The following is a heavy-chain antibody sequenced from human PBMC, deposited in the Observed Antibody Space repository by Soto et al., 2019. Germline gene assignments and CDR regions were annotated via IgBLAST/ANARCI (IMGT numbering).Heavy chain of an antibody. CDR1: GGSINSDDFY. V-gene: IGHV4-31*03. Sequence: QMQLQESGPGLVKPSQTLSLTCSVSGGSINSDDFYWNWIRQHPGKGLEWIGYIHNSGITDYNPSLKTRVSIFVVMSKNQFSLKLTSVTAADTAVYYCARQQQWLSPFDDWCQGTLVTVSS. D-gene: IGHD6-19*01. CDR3: ARQQQWLSPFDD. J-gene: IGHJ4*02. CDR2: IHNSGIT.